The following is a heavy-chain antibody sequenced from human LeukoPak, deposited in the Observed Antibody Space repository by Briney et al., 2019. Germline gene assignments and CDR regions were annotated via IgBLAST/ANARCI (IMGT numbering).Heavy chain of an antibody. V-gene: IGHV4-59*08. CDR1: SGSICSYY. D-gene: IGHD1-26*01. CDR2: IYYTGSA. J-gene: IGHJ5*02. Sequence: PSETLSLTCTVSSGSICSYYWSCIRHPPRKGLESIGYIYYTGSANYNPSLKSRVTISVDTSKNQFSLNLSSVTAADTAVYYCARHGPYLGRLGWFDPWGQGTLVTVSS. CDR3: ARHGPYLGRLGWFDP.